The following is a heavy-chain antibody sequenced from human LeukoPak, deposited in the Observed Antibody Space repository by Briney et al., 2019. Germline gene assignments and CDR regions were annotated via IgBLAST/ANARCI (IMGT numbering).Heavy chain of an antibody. CDR3: ARDLGGSYSSETWFDP. CDR1: GGSISTYY. D-gene: IGHD1-26*01. V-gene: IGHV4-4*07. Sequence: SETLSLTCTVSGGSISTYYWTWIRQPAGEGLEWIGRIYSSGRTHYSPSLKSRVAISVDTSKNRFSLRLSSVTAADTAVYYCARDLGGSYSSETWFDPWGQGTLVTVSS. J-gene: IGHJ5*02. CDR2: IYSSGRT.